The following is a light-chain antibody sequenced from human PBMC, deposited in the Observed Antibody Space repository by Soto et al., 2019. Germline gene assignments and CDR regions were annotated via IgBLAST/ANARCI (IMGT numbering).Light chain of an antibody. V-gene: IGKV3-20*01. Sequence: EIVMTQSPATLSVSPGERATLSCRASQSVSSSYLAWYQQKPGQAPKVLIYRASKRATGIPDRFSGSGSGTDFTLTISRLEPEDFAVYCCQQYGSSPRTFGQGTKVDIK. CDR1: QSVSSSY. CDR3: QQYGSSPRT. J-gene: IGKJ1*01. CDR2: RAS.